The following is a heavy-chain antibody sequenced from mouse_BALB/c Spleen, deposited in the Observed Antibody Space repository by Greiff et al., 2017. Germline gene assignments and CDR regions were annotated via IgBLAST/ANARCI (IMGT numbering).Heavy chain of an antibody. J-gene: IGHJ3*01. Sequence: DVQLVESGGGLVQPGGSLRLSCATSGFTFTDYYMSWVRQPPGKALEWLGFIRNKANGYTTEYSASVKGRFTISRDNSQSILYLQMNTLRAEDSATYYCARDDGNFAYWGQGTLVTVSA. D-gene: IGHD2-1*01. CDR3: ARDDGNFAY. CDR1: GFTFTDYY. CDR2: IRNKANGYTT. V-gene: IGHV7-3*02.